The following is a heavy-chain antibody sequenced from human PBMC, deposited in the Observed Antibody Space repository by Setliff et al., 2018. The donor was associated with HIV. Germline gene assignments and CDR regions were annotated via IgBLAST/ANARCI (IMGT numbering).Heavy chain of an antibody. Sequence: GGSLRLSCAASGFTFSSYWMTWVRQAPGKGLQWVANIRRDEGEKYYVDSVKGRFTISRDNAKNSLYLQMNSLRAEDTAVYYCARTGYAFDVWGLGTMVTVSS. CDR3: ARTGYAFDV. V-gene: IGHV3-7*03. J-gene: IGHJ3*01. CDR1: GFTFSSYW. CDR2: IRRDEGEK.